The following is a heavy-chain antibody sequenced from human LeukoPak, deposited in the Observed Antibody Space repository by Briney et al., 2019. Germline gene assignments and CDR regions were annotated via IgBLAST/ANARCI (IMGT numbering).Heavy chain of an antibody. CDR2: ISGSSVDI. CDR1: GFTFNSYP. D-gene: IGHD3-22*01. V-gene: IGHV3-23*01. J-gene: IGHJ4*02. CDR3: AKTIWDSRGYYYYY. Sequence: PGGSLRLSCAASGFTFNSYPMSWVRQAPGKGLEWVSVISGSSVDIAYAEYVKGRFTISRDNSRNTLYLQMNSLRAEDTAVYYCAKTIWDSRGYYYYYWGQGTLVTVSS.